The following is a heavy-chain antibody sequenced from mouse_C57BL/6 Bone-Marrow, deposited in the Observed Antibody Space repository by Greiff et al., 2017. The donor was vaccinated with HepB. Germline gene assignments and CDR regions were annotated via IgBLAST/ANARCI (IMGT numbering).Heavy chain of an antibody. D-gene: IGHD1-1*01. CDR1: EYEFPSHD. J-gene: IGHJ4*01. CDR3: ASPSPLYYGSSYDAMDY. CDR2: INSDGGST. Sequence: DVMLVESGGGLVQPGESLKLSCESNEYEFPSHDMSWVRKTPEKRLELVAAINSDGGSTYYPDTMERRFIISRDNTKKTLYLQMSSLRSEDTALYYCASPSPLYYGSSYDAMDYWGQGTSVTVSS. V-gene: IGHV5-2*01.